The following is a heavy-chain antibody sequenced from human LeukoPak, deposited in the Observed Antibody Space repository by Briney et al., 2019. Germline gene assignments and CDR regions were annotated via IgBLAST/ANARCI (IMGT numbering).Heavy chain of an antibody. CDR3: AGDAPQAMSVITFGGVDY. CDR1: GYTFTSYG. J-gene: IGHJ4*02. CDR2: ISAYNGNT. Sequence: ASVKVSCKASGYTFTSYGISWVRQAPGQGLEWMGWISAYNGNTNYAQKLQGRVTMTTDTSTSTAYMELRSLRSDDTAVYYCAGDAPQAMSVITFGGVDYWGQGTLVTVSS. V-gene: IGHV1-18*01. D-gene: IGHD3-16*01.